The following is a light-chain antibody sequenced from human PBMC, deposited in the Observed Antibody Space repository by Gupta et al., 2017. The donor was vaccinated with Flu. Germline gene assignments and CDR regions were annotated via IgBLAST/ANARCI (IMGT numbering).Light chain of an antibody. Sequence: QPTSASGTPGQRVPISCSGSSSNSGSNYVYWYQQLPGTAPKLLISRNNQRPSGVPDRFSGSKSGTSASLAISGLRSEDEADYYCAAWDDSLSGVVFGGGTKLTVL. CDR2: RNN. J-gene: IGLJ2*01. CDR3: AAWDDSLSGVV. V-gene: IGLV1-47*01. CDR1: SSNSGSNY.